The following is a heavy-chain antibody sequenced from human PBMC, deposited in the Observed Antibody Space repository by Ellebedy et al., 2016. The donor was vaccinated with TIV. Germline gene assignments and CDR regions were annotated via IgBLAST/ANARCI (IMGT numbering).Heavy chain of an antibody. V-gene: IGHV3-7*03. CDR1: GFSFSSYW. D-gene: IGHD1-26*01. J-gene: IGHJ4*02. Sequence: GESLKISCAASGFSFSSYWMSWVRQPPGKGLEWVASIKKEGYEKRYVDSVKGRFTISRENAKNSLYLQMNSLRAEDTDVYYCARATLGFDYWGQGALVTVSS. CDR3: ARATLGFDY. CDR2: IKKEGYEK.